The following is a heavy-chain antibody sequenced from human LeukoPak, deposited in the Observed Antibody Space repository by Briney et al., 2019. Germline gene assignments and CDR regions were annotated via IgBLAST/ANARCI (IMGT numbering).Heavy chain of an antibody. Sequence: SVKVSCKASGGTFSSYAISWVRQAPGQGLEWMGGIIPIFGTANYAQKFQGRVTITADESTSTAYMELSSLRSEDTAVYYCASRYCSSTSCYTEWYFDLWGRGTLVTVSS. D-gene: IGHD2-2*02. CDR2: IIPIFGTA. CDR3: ASRYCSSTSCYTEWYFDL. CDR1: GGTFSSYA. J-gene: IGHJ2*01. V-gene: IGHV1-69*13.